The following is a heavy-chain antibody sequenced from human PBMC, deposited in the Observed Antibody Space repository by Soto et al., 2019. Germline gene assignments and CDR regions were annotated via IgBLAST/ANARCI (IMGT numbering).Heavy chain of an antibody. D-gene: IGHD6-13*01. CDR1: GGTFSSYA. Sequence: SVKVSCQASGGTFSSYAISWVRQAPGQGLEWMGGIIPILGTANYAQKFQGRITITADESTSTAYMELSSLRSEDTAVYYCARGRIAAAGTFLDYWGQGTLVTVSS. J-gene: IGHJ4*02. CDR3: ARGRIAAAGTFLDY. CDR2: IIPILGTA. V-gene: IGHV1-69*13.